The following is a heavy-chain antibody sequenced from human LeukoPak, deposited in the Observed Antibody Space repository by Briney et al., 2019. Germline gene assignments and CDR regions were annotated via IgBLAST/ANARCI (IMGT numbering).Heavy chain of an antibody. J-gene: IGHJ4*02. V-gene: IGHV3-23*01. CDR2: ISGSGGST. CDR1: GFTFDSYA. Sequence: PGGSLRLSCAASGFTFDSYAMSWVRQAPGKGLEWVSAISGSGGSTYYADSVKGRFTISRDNSKNTLYLQMNSLRAEDTAVYYCAKVWAARPYNWNDDSFDYWGQGTLVTVSS. D-gene: IGHD1-20*01. CDR3: AKVWAARPYNWNDDSFDY.